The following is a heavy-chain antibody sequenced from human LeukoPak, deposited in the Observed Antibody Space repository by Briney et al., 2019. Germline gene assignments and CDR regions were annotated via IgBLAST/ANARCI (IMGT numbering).Heavy chain of an antibody. CDR2: INHSGST. CDR1: GGSFSGYY. CDR3: ARRRRTRLRYFDWLPSYFDY. J-gene: IGHJ4*02. D-gene: IGHD3-9*01. Sequence: SETLSLTCAVYGGSFSGYYWSWIRQPPGKGLEWIGEINHSGSTNYNPSLKSRVTISVDTSKNQFSLKLSSVTAADTAVYYCARRRRTRLRYFDWLPSYFDYWGQGTLVTVSS. V-gene: IGHV4-34*01.